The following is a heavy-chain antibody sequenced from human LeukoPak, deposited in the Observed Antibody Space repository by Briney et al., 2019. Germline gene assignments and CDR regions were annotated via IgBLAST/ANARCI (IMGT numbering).Heavy chain of an antibody. CDR1: GGSFSHYY. Sequence: LTCAVSGGSFSHYYWNWVRQAPGKGLEWISDINYSGSNIYYADSVKGRFTVSRDNAKNSLYLQMNSLRAEDTAVYYCARPSSDWPQPRPFDYWGQGTLVTVSS. V-gene: IGHV3-11*04. CDR3: ARPSSDWPQPRPFDY. D-gene: IGHD6-13*01. CDR2: INYSGSNI. J-gene: IGHJ4*02.